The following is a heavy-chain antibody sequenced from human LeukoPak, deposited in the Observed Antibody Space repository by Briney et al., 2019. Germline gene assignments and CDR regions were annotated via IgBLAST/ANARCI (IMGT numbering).Heavy chain of an antibody. Sequence: PSETLSLTCAVYGGSFSGYYWSLIRQPPGKGLEWIGEINHSGSTNYNPSLKSRVTISADTSKNQFSLKLNSVTAADTAVYYCARAIAAAGVDYWGQGTLVTVSS. CDR3: ARAIAAAGVDY. CDR1: GGSFSGYY. V-gene: IGHV4-34*01. D-gene: IGHD6-13*01. CDR2: INHSGST. J-gene: IGHJ4*02.